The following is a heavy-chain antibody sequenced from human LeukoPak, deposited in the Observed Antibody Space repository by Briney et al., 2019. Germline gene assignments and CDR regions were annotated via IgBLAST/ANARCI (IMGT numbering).Heavy chain of an antibody. Sequence: SETLSLTCTVSGGSISSYYWSWIRQPPGKGLAWIGYIYYSGSTNYSPSLKSRVTISVDTSQNQLSLRLRSVSAADTAVYYCARRWGSGWFFDYWGQGTLVTVSS. V-gene: IGHV4-59*08. CDR2: IYYSGST. D-gene: IGHD7-27*01. CDR3: ARRWGSGWFFDY. J-gene: IGHJ4*02. CDR1: GGSISSYY.